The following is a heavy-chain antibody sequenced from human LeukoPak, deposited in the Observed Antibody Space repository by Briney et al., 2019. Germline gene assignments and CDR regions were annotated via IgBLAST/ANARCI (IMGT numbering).Heavy chain of an antibody. J-gene: IGHJ5*02. CDR1: GYTFTDYY. Sequence: ASVKVSCKASGYTFTDYYIHWVRQAPGQGLEWMGWVNLNSGDTYYAQNFQDRVTMTGDTSISTAYLELSSLRSDDTAVFYCARSYFDVLTNYYMWLAPWGQGTLVTVSS. CDR3: ARSYFDVLTNYYMWLAP. CDR2: VNLNSGDT. V-gene: IGHV1-2*02. D-gene: IGHD3-9*01.